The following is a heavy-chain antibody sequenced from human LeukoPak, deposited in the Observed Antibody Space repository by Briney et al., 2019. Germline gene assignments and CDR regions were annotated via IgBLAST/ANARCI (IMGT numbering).Heavy chain of an antibody. V-gene: IGHV3-20*04. CDR3: ARGGDYYGSGSYYNAMYYFDY. CDR1: GFTFDDYG. Sequence: GGSLRLSCAASGFTFDDYGMSWVRQAPGKGLECVSGINWNGGSTGYADSVKGRFTISRDNAKNSLYLQMNSLRAEDTALYYCARGGDYYGSGSYYNAMYYFDYWGQGTLVTVSS. CDR2: INWNGGST. D-gene: IGHD3-10*01. J-gene: IGHJ4*02.